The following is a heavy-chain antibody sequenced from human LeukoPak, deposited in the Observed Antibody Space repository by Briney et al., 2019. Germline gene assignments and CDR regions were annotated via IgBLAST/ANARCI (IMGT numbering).Heavy chain of an antibody. Sequence: ESSETLSLTCAVYGGSLSGYYWSWIRQPPGKGLEWIGEINHSGSTNYNPSLKSRVTISVDTSKNQFSLKLSSVTAADTAVYYCASYSNYGGMNDYWGQGTLVTVSS. CDR3: ASYSNYGGMNDY. V-gene: IGHV4-34*01. D-gene: IGHD4-11*01. CDR1: GGSLSGYY. CDR2: INHSGST. J-gene: IGHJ4*02.